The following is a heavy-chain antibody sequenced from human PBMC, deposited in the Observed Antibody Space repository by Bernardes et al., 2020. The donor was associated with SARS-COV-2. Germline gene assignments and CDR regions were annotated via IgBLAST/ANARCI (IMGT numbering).Heavy chain of an antibody. J-gene: IGHJ3*02. Sequence: GGSLVLSCVASGFTFRNSAMFWVRQAPGKGLEWVSGISGTGYSTYYTDSVRGRFTTSRDNSENTLYLQMNSLRAEDTAVYFCAKSDYGGNAFDMWGQGRMVTVS. CDR3: AKSDYGGNAFDM. V-gene: IGHV3-23*01. CDR1: GFTFRNSA. CDR2: ISGTGYST. D-gene: IGHD4-17*01.